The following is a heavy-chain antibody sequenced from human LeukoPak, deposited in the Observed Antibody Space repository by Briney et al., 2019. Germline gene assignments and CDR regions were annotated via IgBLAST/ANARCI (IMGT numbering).Heavy chain of an antibody. CDR3: ARGSFPGYDFDY. V-gene: IGHV4-30-4*01. CDR2: IYYSGST. Sequence: SETLSLTCTVSGGSISSGDYYWSWIRQPPGKGLEWIGYIYYSGSTYCNPSLKSRVTISVDTSKNQFSLKLSSVTAADTAVYYCARGSFPGYDFDYWGRGTLVTVSS. D-gene: IGHD5-12*01. CDR1: GGSISSGDYY. J-gene: IGHJ4*02.